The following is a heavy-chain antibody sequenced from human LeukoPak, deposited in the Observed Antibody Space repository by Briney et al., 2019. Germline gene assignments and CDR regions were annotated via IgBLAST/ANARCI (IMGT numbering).Heavy chain of an antibody. CDR2: ISSSSSPI. J-gene: IGHJ4*02. CDR3: ARRGVAGYDF. CDR1: GFTFSSYS. D-gene: IGHD6-19*01. Sequence: GGSLRLSCAASGFTFSSYSMNWVRQAPGKGLQWVSYISSSSSPIYYADSVKGRFTVSRDNAKNSLYLQMNSLRAEDTAVYYCARRGVAGYDFWGQGALVTVSS. V-gene: IGHV3-48*04.